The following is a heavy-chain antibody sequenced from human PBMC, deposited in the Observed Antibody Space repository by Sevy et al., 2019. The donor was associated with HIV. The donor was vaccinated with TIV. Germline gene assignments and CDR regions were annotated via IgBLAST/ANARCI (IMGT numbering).Heavy chain of an antibody. CDR3: ATAPGTGY. D-gene: IGHD3-10*01. CDR2: IKSNSDGGTT. V-gene: IGHV3-15*01. CDR1: GFSLETFW. Sequence: GGSLRLSCAASGFSLETFWIHWVRQAPGKGLEWVGRIKSNSDGGTTDYAAPLEGRFTMSRDDPENKIYLQINNLKIEDTAVYYCATAPGTGYWGQGTLVTVSS. J-gene: IGHJ4*02.